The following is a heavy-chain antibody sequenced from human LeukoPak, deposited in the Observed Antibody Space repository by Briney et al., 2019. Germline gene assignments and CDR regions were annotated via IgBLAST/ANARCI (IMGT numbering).Heavy chain of an antibody. D-gene: IGHD3-3*01. Sequence: GGSLRLSCAASGFIFSRYAMSWVRQAPGKGLEWVSSIGGSGDGTYYTDSVKGRFTISRDNSKNILYLQMNSLRAEDTAVYYCARDLDYDFWSGYFDYWGQGTLVTVSS. V-gene: IGHV3-23*01. CDR2: IGGSGDGT. J-gene: IGHJ4*02. CDR3: ARDLDYDFWSGYFDY. CDR1: GFIFSRYA.